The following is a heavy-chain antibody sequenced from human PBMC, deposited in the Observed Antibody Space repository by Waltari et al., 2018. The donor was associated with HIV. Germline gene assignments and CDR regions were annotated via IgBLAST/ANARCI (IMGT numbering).Heavy chain of an antibody. Sequence: FNLSNTVVQWVRQTRGHRLEWIGWIVVGTGKINYAQKFQKRVTITRDMSTGTAYMVLNSLIIDDTAVYYCAAGTHYYDRWGQGTPVTVSS. D-gene: IGHD3-10*01. CDR2: IVVGTGKI. CDR1: FNLSNTV. CDR3: AAGTHYYDR. J-gene: IGHJ5*02. V-gene: IGHV1-58*01.